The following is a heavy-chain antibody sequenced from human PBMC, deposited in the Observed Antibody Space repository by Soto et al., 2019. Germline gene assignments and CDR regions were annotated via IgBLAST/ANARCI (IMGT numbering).Heavy chain of an antibody. Sequence: TGGSLRLSCAASGFTFSNYAMSWVRQAPGKGLEWVSAIGGSGDWTYYADSVKGRFTISRDNSKNTLYLQMNSLRAEDTAVYYCAKAYGYQGAYYYYGMDVWGQGTTVTVSS. CDR2: IGGSGDWT. CDR1: GFTFSNYA. CDR3: AKAYGYQGAYYYYGMDV. D-gene: IGHD4-17*01. V-gene: IGHV3-23*01. J-gene: IGHJ6*02.